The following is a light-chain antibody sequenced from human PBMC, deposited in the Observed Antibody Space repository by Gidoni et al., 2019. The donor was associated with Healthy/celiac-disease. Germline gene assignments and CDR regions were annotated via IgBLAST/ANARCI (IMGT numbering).Light chain of an antibody. CDR2: GKN. CDR1: SLSSYY. CDR3: NTRDSSGNHHVV. V-gene: IGLV3-19*01. J-gene: IGLJ2*01. Sequence: SVALGQTVRITCQGDSLSSYYASWYQQKPGQAPVLVIYGKNNRPSGIPDRFSGSSSGNTASLTITGAQAEDEADYYCNTRDSSGNHHVVFGGGTKLTVL.